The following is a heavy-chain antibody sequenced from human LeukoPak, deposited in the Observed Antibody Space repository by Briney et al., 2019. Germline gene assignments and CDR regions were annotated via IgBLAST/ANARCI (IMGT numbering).Heavy chain of an antibody. CDR3: ARPGERRYYYYGMDV. CDR2: INPNSGGT. Sequence: ASVKVSFKASGYTFTGYYMHWVRQAPGQGLEWMGWINPNSGGTNYAQKFQGRVTMTRDTSISTAYMELSRLRSDDTAVYYCARPGERRYYYYGMDVWGQGTTVTVSS. D-gene: IGHD1-1*01. J-gene: IGHJ6*02. V-gene: IGHV1-2*02. CDR1: GYTFTGYY.